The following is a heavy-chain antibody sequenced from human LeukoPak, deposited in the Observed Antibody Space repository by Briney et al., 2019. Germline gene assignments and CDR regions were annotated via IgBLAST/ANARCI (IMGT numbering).Heavy chain of an antibody. J-gene: IGHJ4*02. CDR2: ISPKSGGT. CDR3: ARHNYDFDFDS. D-gene: IGHD3-3*01. Sequence: GASVKVSCKASGYTFTGYYIHWVRQAPGQGLEWMGWISPKSGGTNYAQNFQGRVTMTRDTSINTAYMELSRLRPDDTAVYYCARHNYDFDFDSWGQGALVTVSS. CDR1: GYTFTGYY. V-gene: IGHV1-2*02.